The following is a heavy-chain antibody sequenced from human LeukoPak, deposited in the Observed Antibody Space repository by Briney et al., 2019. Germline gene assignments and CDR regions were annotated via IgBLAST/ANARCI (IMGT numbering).Heavy chain of an antibody. Sequence: GGPLRLSCAASGFTFSDYYLTWIRQAPGMGLEWVSYISSSGSTIYYADSVKGRFTISRDNAKNSLSLQMNSLRAEDTAVYYCARRRSNGCDYWGQGTLVTVSS. CDR1: GFTFSDYY. V-gene: IGHV3-11*01. CDR2: ISSSGSTI. CDR3: ARRRSNGCDY. D-gene: IGHD6-19*01. J-gene: IGHJ4*02.